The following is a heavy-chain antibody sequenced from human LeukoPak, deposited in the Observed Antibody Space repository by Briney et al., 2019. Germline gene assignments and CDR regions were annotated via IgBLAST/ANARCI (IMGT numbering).Heavy chain of an antibody. CDR1: GGSISSGSYY. CDR2: IYTSGST. CDR3: TRLGRDSFDY. D-gene: IGHD5-24*01. Sequence: PSETLSLTCTVSGGSISSGSYYWSWIRQPAGKGLEWIGRIYTSGSTNYNPSLKSRATISVDTSKNQFSLELSSVTAADTAVYYCTRLGRDSFDYWGQGTLVTVSS. J-gene: IGHJ4*02. V-gene: IGHV4-61*02.